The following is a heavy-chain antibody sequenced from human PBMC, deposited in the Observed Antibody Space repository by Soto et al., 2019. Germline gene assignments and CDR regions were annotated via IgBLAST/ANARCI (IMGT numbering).Heavy chain of an antibody. V-gene: IGHV1-46*01. Sequence: QVQLVQSGAEVKKPGASVKVSCKASGYTFTSYYMHWVRQAPGQGLEWMGIVNPSGGSTKYAQKFQGRVTMTRDTSTSTVYMELSSLRSEDTAVYYCARERPLRLGELVDRTGGWFDAWGQGTLVTVSS. CDR2: VNPSGGST. D-gene: IGHD3-16*01. CDR1: GYTFTSYY. CDR3: ARERPLRLGELVDRTGGWFDA. J-gene: IGHJ5*02.